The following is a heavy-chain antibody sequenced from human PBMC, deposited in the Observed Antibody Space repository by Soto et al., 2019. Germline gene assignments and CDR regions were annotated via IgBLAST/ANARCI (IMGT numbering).Heavy chain of an antibody. CDR1: GFTFSSYA. CDR3: AKDFRLAAAAYAFDI. Sequence: QVQLVESGGGVVQPGRSLRLSCAASGFTFSSYAMHWVRQAPGKGLEWVAVISYDGSNKYYADSVKGRFTISRDNSKNTLYLQMNSLRAEDTAVYYCAKDFRLAAAAYAFDIWGQGTMVTVSS. D-gene: IGHD6-13*01. CDR2: ISYDGSNK. V-gene: IGHV3-30*04. J-gene: IGHJ3*02.